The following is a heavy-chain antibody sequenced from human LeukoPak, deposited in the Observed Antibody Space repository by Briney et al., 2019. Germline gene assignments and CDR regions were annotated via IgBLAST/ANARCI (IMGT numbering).Heavy chain of an antibody. D-gene: IGHD2-2*01. J-gene: IGHJ4*02. CDR1: GYTFTSYA. CDR2: INTNTGNP. Sequence: ASVKVSCKASGYTFTSYAMNWVRQAPGQGLEWMGWINTNTGNPTYAQGFTGRFVFSLDTSISTAYLQISSLKAEDTAVYYCAGWSRYCSSTSCYLDDYWGQGTLVTVSS. V-gene: IGHV7-4-1*02. CDR3: AGWSRYCSSTSCYLDDY.